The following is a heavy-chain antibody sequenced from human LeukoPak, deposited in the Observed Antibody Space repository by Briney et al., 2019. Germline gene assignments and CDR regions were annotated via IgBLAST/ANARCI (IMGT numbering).Heavy chain of an antibody. D-gene: IGHD3-22*01. J-gene: IGHJ4*02. CDR1: GFTFSSYW. V-gene: IGHV3-7*03. CDR2: IKQDGSEK. CDR3: AKAKTWDYYDSSGYYFDY. Sequence: PGGSLRLSCAASGFTFSSYWMSWVRQAPGKGLEWVANIKQDGSEKYYVDSVKGRFTISRDNAKNSLYLQMNSLRAEDTAVYYCAKAKTWDYYDSSGYYFDYWGQGTLVTVSS.